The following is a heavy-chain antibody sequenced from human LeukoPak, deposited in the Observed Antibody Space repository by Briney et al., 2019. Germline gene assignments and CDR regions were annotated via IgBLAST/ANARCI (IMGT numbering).Heavy chain of an antibody. V-gene: IGHV3-23*01. D-gene: IGHD3-9*01. Sequence: PGGSLRLSCAASGFTFSSYAMSWVRQAPGKGLEWVSAIIGSGGSTYYADSVKGRFTISRDNSKNTLYLQMNSLRAEDTAVYYCAKKGFILTGYYSFDYWGQGTLVTVSS. CDR3: AKKGFILTGYYSFDY. CDR2: IIGSGGST. J-gene: IGHJ4*02. CDR1: GFTFSSYA.